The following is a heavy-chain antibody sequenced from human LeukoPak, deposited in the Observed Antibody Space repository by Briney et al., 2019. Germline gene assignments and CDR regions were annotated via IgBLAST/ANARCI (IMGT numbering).Heavy chain of an antibody. J-gene: IGHJ3*02. CDR1: GFTFSSYD. D-gene: IGHD3-10*01. CDR3: ARARGIQGSGSYRGAFDI. CDR2: IGTAGDT. V-gene: IGHV3-13*01. Sequence: GGSLRLSCAASGFTFSSYDMHWVRQATGKGLEWVSAIGTAGDTYYPGSVKGRFIISRENAKNSLYLQMNSLRAGDTAVYYCARARGIQGSGSYRGAFDIWGQGTMVTVSS.